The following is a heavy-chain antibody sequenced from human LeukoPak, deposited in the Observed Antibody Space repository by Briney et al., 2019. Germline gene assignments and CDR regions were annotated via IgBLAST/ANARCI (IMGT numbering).Heavy chain of an antibody. J-gene: IGHJ4*02. V-gene: IGHV4-39*01. CDR1: GGSISSSSYY. CDR2: IYYSGST. D-gene: IGHD4-17*01. Sequence: PSETLSLTCTVSGGSISSSSYYWGWIRQPPGKGLEWIGSIYYSGSTYYNPSLKSRVTISVDTSKNQFSLKLSSVTAADKAVYYCARHDSAPQGTVTTFLFDYWGQGSLVTVSS. CDR3: ARHDSAPQGTVTTFLFDY.